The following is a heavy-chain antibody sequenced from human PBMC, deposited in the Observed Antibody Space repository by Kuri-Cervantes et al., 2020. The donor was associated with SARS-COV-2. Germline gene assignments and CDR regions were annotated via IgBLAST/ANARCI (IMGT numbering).Heavy chain of an antibody. V-gene: IGHV1-46*03. CDR1: GYTFTGYD. CDR2: INPSGGST. Sequence: ASVKVSCKASGYTFTGYDMHWVRQAPGQGLEWMGRINPSGGSTSYAQKFQGRVNMTRYTSTSTVYVELSSLRSEDTAVYYCARVEVGYSSSPRGAEYYFDYWGQGTLVTVSS. CDR3: ARVEVGYSSSPRGAEYYFDY. D-gene: IGHD6-6*01. J-gene: IGHJ4*02.